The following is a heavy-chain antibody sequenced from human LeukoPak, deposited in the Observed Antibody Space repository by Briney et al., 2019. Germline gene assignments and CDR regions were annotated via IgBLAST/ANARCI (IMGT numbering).Heavy chain of an antibody. Sequence: ASVKVSKASGYTFTSYAIHWVRQDPGQRLEWMGWISAGNGNTKYSQNFQGRVTFISNTSATTAFMELSSLRSEDAAVYYCARDSGSGNNDYWGQGTLVTVSS. D-gene: IGHD1-26*01. CDR3: ARDSGSGNNDY. CDR1: GYTFTSYA. CDR2: ISAGNGNT. V-gene: IGHV1-3*01. J-gene: IGHJ4*02.